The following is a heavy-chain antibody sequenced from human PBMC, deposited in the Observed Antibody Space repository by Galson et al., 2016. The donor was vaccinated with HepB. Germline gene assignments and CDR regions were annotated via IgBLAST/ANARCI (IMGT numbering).Heavy chain of an antibody. CDR2: INTDGRGI. CDR3: ARGLSMNWFDS. J-gene: IGHJ5*01. V-gene: IGHV3-74*01. Sequence: SLRLSCAASGFTFSNSWMHWVRQAPGKGLVCVSRINTDGRGIAYADSVKGRFTISRDKAKNTLYLQMNSLRAEDTAVYYCARGLSMNWFDSWGQGTLVTVSS. CDR1: GFTFSNSW.